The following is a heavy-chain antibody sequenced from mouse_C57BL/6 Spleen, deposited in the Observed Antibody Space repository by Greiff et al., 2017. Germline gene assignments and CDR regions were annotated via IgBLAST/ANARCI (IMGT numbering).Heavy chain of an antibody. V-gene: IGHV3-6*01. D-gene: IGHD1-1*01. J-gene: IGHJ2*01. CDR2: ISYDGNN. CDR3: ARVYYGSRYFED. Sequence: VQLQQSGPGLVKPSQSLSLTCSVTGYSITSGYYWNWIRQFPGNKLEWMGYISYDGNNNYNPSLKNRISITRDTTKNQFFLKLNSVTAEETATYYGARVYYGSRYFEDWGKGTTLTVSS. CDR1: GYSITSGYY.